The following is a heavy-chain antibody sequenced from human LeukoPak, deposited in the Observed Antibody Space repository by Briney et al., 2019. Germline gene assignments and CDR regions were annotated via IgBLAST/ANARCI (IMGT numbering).Heavy chain of an antibody. CDR2: ISSSTTTM. J-gene: IGHJ4*02. CDR3: ARDAPSYGSGSY. V-gene: IGHV3-48*04. CDR1: GFSFYTYS. Sequence: GGSLRLSCAASGFSFYTYSMDWVRQAPGKGLEWVSYISSSTTTMLYADSVKGRFTISGDNAKNSLYLQMNSLRAEDTAVYYCARDAPSYGSGSYWGQGTLVTVSS. D-gene: IGHD3-10*01.